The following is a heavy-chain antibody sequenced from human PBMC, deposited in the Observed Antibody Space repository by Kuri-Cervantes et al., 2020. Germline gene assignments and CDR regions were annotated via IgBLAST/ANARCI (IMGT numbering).Heavy chain of an antibody. V-gene: IGHV1-58*01. J-gene: IGHJ6*03. Sequence: SVKVSCKASGFTFTSSAVRWVRQARGQRLEWIGWIVVGSGNTNYAQKFQERVTITRDVSTSTAYMELSSLRSEDTAVYYCAASGSYYYYYYMDVWGKGTTVTVSS. CDR1: GFTFTSSA. D-gene: IGHD1-26*01. CDR2: IVVGSGNT. CDR3: AASGSYYYYYYMDV.